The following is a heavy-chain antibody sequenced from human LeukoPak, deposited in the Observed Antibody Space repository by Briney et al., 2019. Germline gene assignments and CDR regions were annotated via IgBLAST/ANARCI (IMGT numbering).Heavy chain of an antibody. J-gene: IGHJ4*02. Sequence: PSETLSLTGTVSGVSISSYYWSWIRQPAGKGLEWIGRIYTIGSTNYNPSPKSGVTMSVDTSKNQFSLKLSSVTAADTAVYYCARDRLSEAAGVDYWGQGTLVTVPS. V-gene: IGHV4-4*07. CDR1: GVSISSYY. D-gene: IGHD6-13*01. CDR2: IYTIGST. CDR3: ARDRLSEAAGVDY.